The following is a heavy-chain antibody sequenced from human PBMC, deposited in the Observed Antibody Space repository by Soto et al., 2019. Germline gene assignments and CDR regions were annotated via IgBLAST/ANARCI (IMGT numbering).Heavy chain of an antibody. J-gene: IGHJ4*02. Sequence: SETLSLTCTVSGGSISSGGYYWSWIRQHPGKGLEWIGYIYYSGSTYYNPSLKSRVTISVDTSKNQFSLKLSSVTAADTAVYYCAREDPTGGPPNDYWGQGTLVTVSS. V-gene: IGHV4-31*03. D-gene: IGHD4-17*01. CDR3: AREDPTGGPPNDY. CDR2: IYYSGST. CDR1: GGSISSGGYY.